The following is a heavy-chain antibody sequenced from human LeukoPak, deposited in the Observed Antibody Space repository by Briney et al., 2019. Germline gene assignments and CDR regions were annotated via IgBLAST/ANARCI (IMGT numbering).Heavy chain of an antibody. J-gene: IGHJ4*02. CDR3: ARAYSSSSAYFDY. V-gene: IGHV4-61*02. Sequence: SETLSLTCTVSGGSISSGSYYWSWIRQPAGKGLEWIGRIYTSGSTNYNPSLKSRVTISVDTSKNQFSLKLSSVTAADTAVYYCARAYSSSSAYFDYWGQGTLVTVSS. D-gene: IGHD6-6*01. CDR2: IYTSGST. CDR1: GGSISSGSYY.